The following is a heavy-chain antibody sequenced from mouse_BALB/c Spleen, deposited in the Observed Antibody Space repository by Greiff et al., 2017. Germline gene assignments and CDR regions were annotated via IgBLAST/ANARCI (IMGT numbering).Heavy chain of an antibody. Sequence: EVQLQQSGPELVKPGASVKISCTASGYSFTGYNMNWVKQSHGKSLEWIGNIDPYYGGTSYNQKFKGKTTLTVDKSSITAYMQLKSLTSEDAAVYDLAWNGDHGAMDDWGQGTSVTVSS. D-gene: IGHD4-1*01. CDR1: GYSFTGYN. CDR3: AWNGDHGAMDD. J-gene: IGHJ4*01. V-gene: IGHV1S135*01. CDR2: IDPYYGGT.